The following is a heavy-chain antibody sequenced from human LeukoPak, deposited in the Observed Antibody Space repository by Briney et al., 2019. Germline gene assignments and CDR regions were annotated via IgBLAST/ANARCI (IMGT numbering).Heavy chain of an antibody. Sequence: GASVKVSCKASGYTFTGYFMHWVRQAPGQGLEWMGGIIPIFGTANYAQKFQGRVTITTDESTSTAYMELSSLRSEDTAVYYCVTGYFQHWGQGTLVTVSS. CDR2: IIPIFGTA. CDR3: VTGYFQH. V-gene: IGHV1-69*05. J-gene: IGHJ1*01. CDR1: GYTFTGYF.